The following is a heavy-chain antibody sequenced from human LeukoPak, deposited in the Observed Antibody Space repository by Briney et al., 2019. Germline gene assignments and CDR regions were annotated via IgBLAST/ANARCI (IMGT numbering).Heavy chain of an antibody. CDR2: ISGTGSRI. Sequence: GGSLRLSCAASGFTFDNYAMNWVRQAPGKGLGWVSTISGTGSRIYYADSVKGRFIISRDNSKNTFYLQMNSLRAEDTALYHCAKDLDDILSGYWGMDVWGQGTTVTVSS. J-gene: IGHJ6*02. CDR3: AKDLDDILSGYWGMDV. V-gene: IGHV3-23*01. CDR1: GFTFDNYA. D-gene: IGHD3-9*01.